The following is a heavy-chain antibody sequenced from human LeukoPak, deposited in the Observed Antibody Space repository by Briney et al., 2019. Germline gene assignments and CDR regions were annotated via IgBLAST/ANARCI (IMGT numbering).Heavy chain of an antibody. CDR1: GFIFEDYA. V-gene: IGHV3-9*01. J-gene: IGHJ4*02. CDR3: AKDISFDYGGAPDS. Sequence: SGESLRLSCEASGFIFEDYAMHWVRQPPGKGVEWFWCISWDSGSIGYADSVRGRFIISRDNANNSLYLHMNSLKPDDTALYYCAKDISFDYGGAPDSWGQGTLVTVSP. CDR2: ISWDSGSI. D-gene: IGHD4/OR15-4a*01.